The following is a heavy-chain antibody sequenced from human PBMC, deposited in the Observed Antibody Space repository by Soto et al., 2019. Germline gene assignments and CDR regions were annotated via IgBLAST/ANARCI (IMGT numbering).Heavy chain of an antibody. J-gene: IGHJ3*02. V-gene: IGHV2-5*02. CDR3: AHRRIDSSGLWKHGAFDS. D-gene: IGHD3-22*01. Sequence: QITLKESGPPLVNPTQTLTLTCTFSGFLLSTSGAGVDWIRQPPGKALEWLALIYWDDDKRYSPPLKNKLTSAKDTSKKQVVLIMTNMDPVDTGTYYCAHRRIDSSGLWKHGAFDSWGQGTMVTVSS. CDR2: IYWDDDK. CDR1: GFLLSTSGAG.